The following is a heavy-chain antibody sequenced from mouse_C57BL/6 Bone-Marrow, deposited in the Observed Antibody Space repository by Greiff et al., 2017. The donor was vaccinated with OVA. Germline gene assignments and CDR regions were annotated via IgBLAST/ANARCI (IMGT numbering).Heavy chain of an antibody. CDR2: IHPNSGST. CDR1: GYTFTSYW. J-gene: IGHJ1*03. D-gene: IGHD1-1*01. Sequence: QVQLQQPGAELVKPGASVKLSCKASGYTFTSYWLNWVKQRPGQGLEWIGMIHPNSGSTNYNEKFKSKATLTVDKSYSTAYMQLSSLTSEDSAVYYCSRDYSSSYWYFDVWGTGTTVTVSA. CDR3: SRDYSSSYWYFDV. V-gene: IGHV1-64*01.